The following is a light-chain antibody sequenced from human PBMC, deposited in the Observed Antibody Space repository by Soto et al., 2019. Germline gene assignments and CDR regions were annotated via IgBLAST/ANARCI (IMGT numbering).Light chain of an antibody. CDR1: QSVLYSSNNKNF. V-gene: IGKV4-1*01. J-gene: IGKJ4*01. CDR2: WAS. CDR3: QQYQSSPLT. Sequence: DIVMTQSPDSLSVSLGERATINCKSSQSVLYSSNNKNFLAWYQQKPGHPPKLLFYWASTRESGVPDRFSGSGSGTDFTLTISSXQAEDVAVYYCQQYQSSPLTFGGGTKVDIK.